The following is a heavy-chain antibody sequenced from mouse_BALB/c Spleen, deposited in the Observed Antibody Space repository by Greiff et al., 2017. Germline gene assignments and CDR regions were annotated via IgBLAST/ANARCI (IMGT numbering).Heavy chain of an antibody. Sequence: VQLKESGAELVKPGASVKLSCKASGYTFTSYYMYWVKQRPGQGLEWIGEINPSNGGTNFNEKFKSKATLTVDKSSSTAYMQLSSLTSEDSAVYYCTRKGRYWGQGTLVTVSA. CDR1: GYTFTSYY. CDR3: TRKGRY. V-gene: IGHV1S81*02. D-gene: IGHD3-3*01. J-gene: IGHJ3*01. CDR2: INPSNGGT.